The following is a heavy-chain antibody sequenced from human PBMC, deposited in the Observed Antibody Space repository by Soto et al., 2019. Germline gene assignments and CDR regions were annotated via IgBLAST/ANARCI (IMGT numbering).Heavy chain of an antibody. D-gene: IGHD3-22*01. V-gene: IGHV1-3*05. CDR1: GYTFTSYA. CDR3: VHSSGYYSFDY. CDR2: INAGNGNT. Sequence: QVQLVQSGAEEKKPGASVKVSCKASGYTFTSYAMHWVRQAPRQRLEWMGWINAGNGNTKYSQKFQGRVTITRDTSASTAYMELSSLRSEDTAVYYCVHSSGYYSFDYWGQGTLVTVSS. J-gene: IGHJ4*02.